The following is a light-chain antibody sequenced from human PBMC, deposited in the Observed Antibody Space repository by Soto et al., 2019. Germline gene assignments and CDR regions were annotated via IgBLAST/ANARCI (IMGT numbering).Light chain of an antibody. CDR2: DVS. J-gene: IGLJ2*01. V-gene: IGLV2-11*01. Sequence: QSALTQPRSVSGSPGQSVTISCTGTSSDVGGYNYVSWYQQHPGKAPKLMIYDVSNRPSGVADRFSGSKSGNTASLTISGLQDEDEDDYYCCSYAGSYTYVVFGGGTKVTVL. CDR1: SSDVGGYNY. CDR3: CSYAGSYTYVV.